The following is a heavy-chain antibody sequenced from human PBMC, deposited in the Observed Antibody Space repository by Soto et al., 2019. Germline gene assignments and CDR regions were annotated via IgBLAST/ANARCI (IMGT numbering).Heavy chain of an antibody. CDR2: INAGNGNT. J-gene: IGHJ3*02. CDR3: AKGGPLDAFDI. CDR1: GYTFTNYA. Sequence: QVPLVQSGAEVKKPGASVKVSCKASGYTFTNYAMHWVRQAPGQRLEWMGWINAGNGNTKYSQKFQDRVTITRDTSASTAYMELSSLRSEDTAVYYCAKGGPLDAFDIWGQGTMVTVSS. V-gene: IGHV1-3*01.